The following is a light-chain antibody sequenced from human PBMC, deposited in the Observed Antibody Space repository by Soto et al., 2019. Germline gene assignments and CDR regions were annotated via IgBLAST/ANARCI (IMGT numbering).Light chain of an antibody. J-gene: IGKJ2*01. Sequence: DIQMTQSPSSLSASVGDRVTITCRASQNIRNYLNWYQQRPGKTPNLLVYAASNLRSGVPSRFSVSGSGTDCTLTISSLQPEDFGTYYCQQIHSTSSYTFGQGSRVDVK. CDR3: QQIHSTSSYT. CDR1: QNIRNY. CDR2: AAS. V-gene: IGKV1-39*01.